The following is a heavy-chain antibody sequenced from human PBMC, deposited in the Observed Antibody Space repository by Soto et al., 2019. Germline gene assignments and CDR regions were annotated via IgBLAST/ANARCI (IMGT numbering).Heavy chain of an antibody. V-gene: IGHV3-23*01. Sequence: GGSLILSCEASGFTFRSYAMSWVRQAPGKGLEWVSGISGGGSTTYYADSVKGRFTISRDNSRNTLYLQVNSLRAEDTAVYYCARDQAAGGTISRYFQDWGQGTLVTVSS. CDR1: GFTFRSYA. CDR2: ISGGGSTT. J-gene: IGHJ1*01. D-gene: IGHD6-13*01. CDR3: ARDQAAGGTISRYFQD.